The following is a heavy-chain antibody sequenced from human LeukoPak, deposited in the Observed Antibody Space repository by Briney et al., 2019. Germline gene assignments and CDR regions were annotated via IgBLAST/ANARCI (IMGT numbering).Heavy chain of an antibody. D-gene: IGHD6-13*01. CDR3: ARERSSSWYYDSGMDV. Sequence: SETLSLTCAVYGGSFSGYYWSWIRQPPGKELEWIGEINHSGSTNYNPSLKSRVTISVDTSKNQFSLKLSSVTAADTAVYYCARERSSSWYYDSGMDVWGQGTTVTVSS. CDR1: GGSFSGYY. J-gene: IGHJ6*02. V-gene: IGHV4-34*01. CDR2: INHSGST.